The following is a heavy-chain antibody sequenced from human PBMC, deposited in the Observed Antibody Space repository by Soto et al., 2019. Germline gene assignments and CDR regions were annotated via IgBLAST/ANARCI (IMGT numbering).Heavy chain of an antibody. CDR1: GGTFSSYT. Sequence: GASVKVSCKASGGTFSSYTVYWVRQAPGQGLEWMGGIIPFFGTSNYAQNFQDRITLTADKSTGTAYMELSSLRFEDTAIYYCARKLRLYYGMDVWGQGTTVT. CDR2: IIPFFGTS. V-gene: IGHV1-69*06. D-gene: IGHD3-3*01. J-gene: IGHJ6*02. CDR3: ARKLRLYYGMDV.